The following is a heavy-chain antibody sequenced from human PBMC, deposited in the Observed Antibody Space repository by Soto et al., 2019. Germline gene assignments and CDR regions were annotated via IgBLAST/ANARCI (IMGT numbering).Heavy chain of an antibody. D-gene: IGHD3-22*01. J-gene: IGHJ4*02. CDR1: GFTFSSYA. CDR2: ISYDGSNK. CDR3: AREGGYYDSSGYALGYFDY. Sequence: QVQLVESGGGVVQPGRSLRLSCAASGFTFSSYAMHWVRQAPGKGLEWVAVISYDGSNKYYADSVKGRFTISRDNSKNTLYLQMNSLRAEDTAVYYCAREGGYYDSSGYALGYFDYWGQGTLVTVSS. V-gene: IGHV3-30-3*01.